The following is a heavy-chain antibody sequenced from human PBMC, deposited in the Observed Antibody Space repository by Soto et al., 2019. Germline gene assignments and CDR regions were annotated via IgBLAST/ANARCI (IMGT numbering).Heavy chain of an antibody. CDR3: AKVQSPRPRFELSDY. D-gene: IGHD3-3*01. Sequence: HPGGSLRLSCAASGFTFSSYAMSWVRQAPGKGLEWVSAISGSGGSTYYADSVKGRFTISRDNSKNTLYLQMNSLRAEDTAVYYCAKVQSPRPRFELSDYWGQGTLVTVSS. CDR2: ISGSGGST. V-gene: IGHV3-23*01. J-gene: IGHJ4*02. CDR1: GFTFSSYA.